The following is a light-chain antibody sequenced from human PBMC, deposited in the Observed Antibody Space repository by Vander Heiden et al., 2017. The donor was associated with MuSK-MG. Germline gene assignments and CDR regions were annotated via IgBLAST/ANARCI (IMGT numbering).Light chain of an antibody. J-gene: IGLJ2*01. Sequence: QSVLTQPPSVSAAPGQKVTISCSGSNSNIGNNYVSWYQHLPGTAPNLVIYDNDKRPSGIPDRFSGSRSGTSATLGITGLQTGDEADYYCGTWDDSLSVGAFGGGTKLTVL. CDR3: GTWDDSLSVGA. V-gene: IGLV1-51*01. CDR2: DND. CDR1: NSNIGNNY.